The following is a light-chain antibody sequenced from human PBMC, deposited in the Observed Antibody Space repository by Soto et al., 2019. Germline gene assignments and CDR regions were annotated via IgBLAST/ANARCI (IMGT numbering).Light chain of an antibody. CDR3: VSYTSTTPYV. J-gene: IGLJ1*01. CDR2: DVA. V-gene: IGLV2-14*03. Sequence: QSVLTQPACVSDSPGQSITISCTGTSSDVGGSNFVSWYQQHPGKPAKLIIYDVANRPSGVCNRFSGSKSGSTASLIISRLQTEDEADYYCVSYTSTTPYVFGTGTKVTVL. CDR1: SSDVGGSNF.